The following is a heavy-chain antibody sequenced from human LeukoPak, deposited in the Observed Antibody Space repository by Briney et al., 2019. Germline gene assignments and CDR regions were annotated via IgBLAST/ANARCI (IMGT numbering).Heavy chain of an antibody. D-gene: IGHD5-18*01. Sequence: PGGSLRLSCAASGFTFSSYGMHWVRQAPGKGLEWVAVISYDGSNKYYADSVKGRFTISRDNSKNTLYLQMNSLRAEDTAVYYCARDPGKSGYSYGPYFDYWGQGTLVTVSS. J-gene: IGHJ4*02. CDR2: ISYDGSNK. CDR1: GFTFSSYG. CDR3: ARDPGKSGYSYGPYFDY. V-gene: IGHV3-30*03.